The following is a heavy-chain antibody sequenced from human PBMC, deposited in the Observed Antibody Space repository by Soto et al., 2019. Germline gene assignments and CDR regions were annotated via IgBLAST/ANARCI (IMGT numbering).Heavy chain of an antibody. D-gene: IGHD1-1*01. J-gene: IGHJ5*02. Sequence: QEQLVQSGTEVKKPGASVTVSCKSSGYTFTDFDLHWLRQAPGQGLEWVGWINPKTGDTKSSQKFQGRGTMSRDTSVRTAYIDLTRLTSDDTAMYYCATGTNGTTGWYHPWGQGTRVTVSS. V-gene: IGHV1-2*02. CDR1: GYTFTDFD. CDR3: ATGTNGTTGWYHP. CDR2: INPKTGDT.